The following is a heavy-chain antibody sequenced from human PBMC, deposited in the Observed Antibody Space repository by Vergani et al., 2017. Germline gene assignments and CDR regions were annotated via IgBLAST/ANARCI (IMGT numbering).Heavy chain of an antibody. Sequence: QVQLVQSGAEVKKPGSSVKVSCKASGGTFSSYAISWVRQAPGQGLEWMGRLIPIFGTANYAQKFQGRVTITAAKSTSTAYMELSSLRSEDTAVYYCARAPGGYYDSSGYYQAQQYYFDYWGQGTLVTVSS. CDR3: ARAPGGYYDSSGYYQAQQYYFDY. CDR1: GGTFSSYA. V-gene: IGHV1-69*14. J-gene: IGHJ4*02. D-gene: IGHD3-22*01. CDR2: LIPIFGTA.